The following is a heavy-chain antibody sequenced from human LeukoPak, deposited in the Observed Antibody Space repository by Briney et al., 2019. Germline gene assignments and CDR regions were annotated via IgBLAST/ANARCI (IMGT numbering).Heavy chain of an antibody. CDR3: ARALGMVRGVIWFDP. CDR2: TRNKANSYST. CDR1: GFTFNDHY. D-gene: IGHD3-10*01. V-gene: IGHV3-72*01. J-gene: IGHJ5*02. Sequence: GGSLRHSCAASGFTFNDHYMDWVRQAPGKGLEWVGRTRNKANSYSTEYAASVKGRFTISRDDSKNSLYLQMDSLKTEDTAVYYCARALGMVRGVIWFDPWGQGTLVTVSS.